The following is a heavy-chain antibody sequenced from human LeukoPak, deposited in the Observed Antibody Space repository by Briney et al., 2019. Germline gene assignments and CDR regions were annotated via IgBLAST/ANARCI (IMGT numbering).Heavy chain of an antibody. CDR2: IYYSGST. V-gene: IGHV4-59*01. Sequence: PSETLSLTCTVSGGSISSYYWSWIRQPPGKGLEWIGYIYYSGSTNYNPSLKSRVTISVDTSKNQFSLKLSSVTAADTAVYYCARYWYDSSGPQAYFDYWGQGTLVTVSS. D-gene: IGHD3-22*01. CDR1: GGSISSYY. J-gene: IGHJ4*02. CDR3: ARYWYDSSGPQAYFDY.